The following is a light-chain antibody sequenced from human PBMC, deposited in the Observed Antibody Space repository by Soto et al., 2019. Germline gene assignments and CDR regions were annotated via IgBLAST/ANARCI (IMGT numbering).Light chain of an antibody. V-gene: IGLV2-18*01. CDR3: SLYTSENTYV. CDR1: STDFVSYNR. CDR2: EAS. Sequence: QSALTQPPSVSGSPGQSVTISCTGTSTDFVSYNRVSWYQQPPGTAPKLIIYEASNRPSGVPGRFSGSKSGNRASLTISGLQAADEADYYCSLYTSENTYVFGTGTKLTVL. J-gene: IGLJ1*01.